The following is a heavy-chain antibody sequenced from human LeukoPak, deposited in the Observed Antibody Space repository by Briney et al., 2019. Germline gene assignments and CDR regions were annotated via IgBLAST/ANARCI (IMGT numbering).Heavy chain of an antibody. Sequence: ASVKVSCKVSGYTLTELSMHWVRQAPGKGLEWMGGFDPEGGETIYAQKFQGRVTMTEDTSTDTAYMELSSLRSEDTAVYYCATARRDCSGGSCYSAPYFDYWGQGTLVTVSS. CDR3: ATARRDCSGGSCYSAPYFDY. D-gene: IGHD2-15*01. V-gene: IGHV1-24*01. J-gene: IGHJ4*02. CDR2: FDPEGGET. CDR1: GYTLTELS.